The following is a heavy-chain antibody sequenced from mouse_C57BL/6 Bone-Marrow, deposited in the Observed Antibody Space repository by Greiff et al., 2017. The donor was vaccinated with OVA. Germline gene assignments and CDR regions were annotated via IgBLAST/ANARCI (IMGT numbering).Heavy chain of an antibody. CDR2: ISSGGSYT. D-gene: IGHD1-1*01. CDR3: ARHAPITTVVATSSMDY. Sequence: EVKLQESGGDLVKPGGSLKLSCAASGFTFSSYGMSWVRQTPDKRLEWVATISSGGSYTYYPDSVKGRFTISRDNAKNTLYLQMSSLKSEDTAMYYCARHAPITTVVATSSMDYWGQGTSVTVSS. J-gene: IGHJ4*01. V-gene: IGHV5-6*01. CDR1: GFTFSSYG.